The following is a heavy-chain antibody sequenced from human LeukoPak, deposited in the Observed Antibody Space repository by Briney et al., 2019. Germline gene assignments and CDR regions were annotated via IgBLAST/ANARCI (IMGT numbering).Heavy chain of an antibody. J-gene: IGHJ3*02. Sequence: SETLSLTCTVSNGSISGYYWSWIRQPPGRGLEWIGYIFYSGTTNYNPSLKSRVTISVDTSKNQFSLRLSSVTAADTAVYYCASGPQVHWQQLFAFDIWGQGTMVTVSS. V-gene: IGHV4-59*08. CDR2: IFYSGTT. CDR1: NGSISGYY. CDR3: ASGPQVHWQQLFAFDI. D-gene: IGHD6-13*01.